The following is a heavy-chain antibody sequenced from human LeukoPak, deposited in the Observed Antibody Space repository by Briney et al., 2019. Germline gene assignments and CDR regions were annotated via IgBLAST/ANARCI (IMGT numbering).Heavy chain of an antibody. J-gene: IGHJ5*02. CDR3: ARGGGGHYDFWSGPKNWFDP. V-gene: IGHV1-69*05. Sequence: ASVKVSCKASGGTFSSYAISWVRQAPGQGLEWMGGIIPIFGTANYAQKFQGRVTITTGESTSTAYMELSSLRSEDTAVYYCARGGGGHYDFWSGPKNWFDPWGQGTLVTVSS. D-gene: IGHD3-3*01. CDR2: IIPIFGTA. CDR1: GGTFSSYA.